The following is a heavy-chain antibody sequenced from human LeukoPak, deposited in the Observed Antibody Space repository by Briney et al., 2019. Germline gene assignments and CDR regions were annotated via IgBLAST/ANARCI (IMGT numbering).Heavy chain of an antibody. J-gene: IGHJ4*02. CDR1: GITFSNYE. CDR2: INPGGSNR. V-gene: IGHV3-48*03. D-gene: IGHD6-19*01. CDR3: GSSLSSGWGPVDDY. Sequence: GGSLRLSCAASGITFSNYEMNWVRQAPGKGLEWVSYINPGGSNRFYAGSVRGRFTISRDDAKKSVYLQMNSLRAEDTAVYYCGSSLSSGWGPVDDYWGQGIMVTVSS.